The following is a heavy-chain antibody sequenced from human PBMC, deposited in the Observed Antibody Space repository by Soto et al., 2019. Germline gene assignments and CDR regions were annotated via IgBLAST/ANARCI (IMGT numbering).Heavy chain of an antibody. CDR2: IMPIFGRA. CDR3: ASWLQEAGLRGNYYSGMDV. J-gene: IGHJ6*02. V-gene: IGHV1-69*13. CDR1: GGTFTNYA. Sequence: GASVKVACKASGGTFTNYAFSWVRQVPGQGLEWLGGIMPIFGRADYAQKFRGRVTVAADASTSTVHMDLSRLRFEDTAVYYCASWLQEAGLRGNYYSGMDVWGQGTTVTVSS. D-gene: IGHD6-19*01.